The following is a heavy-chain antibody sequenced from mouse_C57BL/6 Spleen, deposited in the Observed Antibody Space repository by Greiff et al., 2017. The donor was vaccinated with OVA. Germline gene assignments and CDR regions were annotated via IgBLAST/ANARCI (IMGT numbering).Heavy chain of an antibody. Sequence: EVKLVESGGGLVKPGGSLKLSCAASGFTFSDYGMHWVRQAPEKGLEWVAYISSGSSTIYYADTVKGRFTISRDNAKNTLFLQMTRLRSEDTAMYYCARRMVKGAMDYWGQGTSVTVSS. CDR1: GFTFSDYG. CDR3: ARRMVKGAMDY. CDR2: ISSGSSTI. D-gene: IGHD2-10*02. V-gene: IGHV5-17*01. J-gene: IGHJ4*01.